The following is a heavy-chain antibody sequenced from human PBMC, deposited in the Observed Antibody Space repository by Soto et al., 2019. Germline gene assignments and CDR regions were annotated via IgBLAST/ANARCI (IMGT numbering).Heavy chain of an antibody. CDR3: ASQRARIGVGYYYMDV. Sequence: SETLSLTCTISGGSISSSSYYWGWIRQAPGKGLEWIGSIYYSGSTYYNPSLKSRVTISVDTSKNQFSLKLSCVTAADTAVYYCASQRARIGVGYYYMDVWGKGTTVTVCS. J-gene: IGHJ6*03. D-gene: IGHD3-10*01. V-gene: IGHV4-39*01. CDR1: GGSISSSSYY. CDR2: IYYSGST.